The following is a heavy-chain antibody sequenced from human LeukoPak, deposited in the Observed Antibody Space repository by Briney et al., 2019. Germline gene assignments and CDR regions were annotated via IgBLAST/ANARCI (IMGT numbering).Heavy chain of an antibody. J-gene: IGHJ5*02. CDR3: AKVRAYGSGSYSPGFDP. Sequence: PGGSLRLSCAASGLTFSSYALSWVRQAPGKGLEWVSAISGSGGSTYYADSVKGRFTISRDNSKNTLYLQMNSLRAEDTAVYYCAKVRAYGSGSYSPGFDPWGQGTLVTVSS. CDR1: GLTFSSYA. V-gene: IGHV3-23*01. CDR2: ISGSGGST. D-gene: IGHD3-10*01.